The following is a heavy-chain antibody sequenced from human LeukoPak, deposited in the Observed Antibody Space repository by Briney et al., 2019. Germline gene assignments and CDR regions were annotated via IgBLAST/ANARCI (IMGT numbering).Heavy chain of an antibody. J-gene: IGHJ4*02. Sequence: AGGSLRLPCAASGFTLSSYWMHWVRQAPGKGLVWVSRINTDGRSTSYADSVKGRLTISRDNAKNTLYLQMNSLRAEDTAVYYCGYCSSTSCYSWGQGTLVTVSS. CDR2: INTDGRST. CDR1: GFTLSSYW. V-gene: IGHV3-74*01. CDR3: GYCSSTSCYS. D-gene: IGHD2-2*01.